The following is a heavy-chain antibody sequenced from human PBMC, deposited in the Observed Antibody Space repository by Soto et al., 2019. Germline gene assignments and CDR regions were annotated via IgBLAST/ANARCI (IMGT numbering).Heavy chain of an antibody. CDR2: IYWNDDK. CDR3: AHIVFRFSGWYQYFQH. CDR1: GFSLSTSGVG. D-gene: IGHD6-19*01. V-gene: IGHV2-5*01. Sequence: GSGPTLVNPTQTLTLTCTFSGFSLSTSGVGVGWIRQPPGKALEWLALIYWNDDKRYSPSLKSRLTIAKDTSKNQVVLTMTNMDPVDTATYYCAHIVFRFSGWYQYFQHWGQGTLVTVSS. J-gene: IGHJ1*01.